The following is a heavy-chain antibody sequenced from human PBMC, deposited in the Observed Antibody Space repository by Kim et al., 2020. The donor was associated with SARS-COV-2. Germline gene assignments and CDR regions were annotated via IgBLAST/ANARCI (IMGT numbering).Heavy chain of an antibody. D-gene: IGHD3-16*01. CDR2: ISYDGSNK. CDR3: AKDRVTTFWGVGGMDV. J-gene: IGHJ6*02. V-gene: IGHV3-30*18. CDR1: GFTFSSYG. Sequence: GGSLRLSCAASGFTFSSYGMHWVRQAPGKGLEWVAVISYDGSNKYYADSVKGRFTISRDNSKNTVYVQMNSLRAEDTAVYYCAKDRVTTFWGVGGMDVWGQGTTVTVSS.